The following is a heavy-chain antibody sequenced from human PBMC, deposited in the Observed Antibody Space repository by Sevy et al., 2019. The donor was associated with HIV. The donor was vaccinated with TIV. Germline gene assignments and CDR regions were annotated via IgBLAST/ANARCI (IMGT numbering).Heavy chain of an antibody. Sequence: GGSLRLSCSASGFTFSSYAMHWVRQAPGKGLEYVSAISSNGGSTYYADSVKGRFTISRDNSKNTLYLQMSSLRAEDTAVYYCVKDAGGPAAVVRGVSAFDIWGQGTMVTVSS. J-gene: IGHJ3*02. D-gene: IGHD3-10*01. CDR2: ISSNGGST. CDR1: GFTFSSYA. V-gene: IGHV3-64D*06. CDR3: VKDAGGPAAVVRGVSAFDI.